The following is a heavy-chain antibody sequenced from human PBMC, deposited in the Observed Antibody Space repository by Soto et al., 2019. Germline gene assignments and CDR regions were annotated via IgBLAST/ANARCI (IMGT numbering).Heavy chain of an antibody. J-gene: IGHJ4*02. CDR3: VKGPYLTINYYDSSGYYDY. D-gene: IGHD3-22*01. Sequence: EVQLVEAGGGLVQPGGSLRLSCSASGFTFSSYAMHWVRQAPGKGLEYVSAISSNGGSTYYADYVKGRFTISRDNYKNTLYLQMSSLRAEDTAVYYCVKGPYLTINYYDSSGYYDYWGQGTLVTVSS. V-gene: IGHV3-64D*06. CDR1: GFTFSSYA. CDR2: ISSNGGST.